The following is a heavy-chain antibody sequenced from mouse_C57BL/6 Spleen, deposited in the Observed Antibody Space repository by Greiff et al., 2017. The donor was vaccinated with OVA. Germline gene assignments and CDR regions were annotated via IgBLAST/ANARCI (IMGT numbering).Heavy chain of an antibody. J-gene: IGHJ2*01. CDR2: INPNNGGT. D-gene: IGHD1-1*01. Sequence: EVQLQQSGPELVKPGASVKISCKASGYTFTDYYMNWVKQSHGKSLEWIGDINPNNGGTGYNHKFKGKATLTVDKSSSTAYMELRSLTSEDSAVYYCARGTVEFDYWGQGTTLTVSS. V-gene: IGHV1-26*01. CDR3: ARGTVEFDY. CDR1: GYTFTDYY.